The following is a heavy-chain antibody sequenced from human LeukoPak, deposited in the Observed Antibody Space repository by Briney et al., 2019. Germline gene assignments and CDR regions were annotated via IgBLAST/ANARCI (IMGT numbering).Heavy chain of an antibody. CDR3: AKDVYSSSWYGPNYFDY. D-gene: IGHD6-13*01. Sequence: GRSLRLSCAASGFTFDDYAMHWVRQAPGKGLEWVSGISWNSGSIGYADSVKGRFTISRDNAKNSLYLQMNSLRAEDTALYYCAKDVYSSSWYGPNYFDYWGQGTLVTVSS. J-gene: IGHJ4*02. CDR2: ISWNSGSI. V-gene: IGHV3-9*01. CDR1: GFTFDDYA.